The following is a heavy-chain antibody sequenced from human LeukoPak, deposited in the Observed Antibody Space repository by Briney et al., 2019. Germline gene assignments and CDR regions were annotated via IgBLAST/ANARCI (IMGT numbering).Heavy chain of an antibody. D-gene: IGHD5-18*01. CDR1: GFTFSRYG. J-gene: IGHJ2*01. CDR3: ARDEGYTHGYYWCIDL. Sequence: FLSLSCAASGFTFSRYGIHWVRQAPGKGLAWVAVIWYDGSNKYYADSVKGRFTISRDNSKNTLYLQMNSQRAEDTAVYYCARDEGYTHGYYWCIDLWGRGTLVTVSS. V-gene: IGHV3-33*01. CDR2: IWYDGSNK.